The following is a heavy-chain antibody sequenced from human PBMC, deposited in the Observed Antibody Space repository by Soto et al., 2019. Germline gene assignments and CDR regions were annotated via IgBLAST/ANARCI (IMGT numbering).Heavy chain of an antibody. Sequence: EVQLVESGGGLVQPGGSLRLSCAASGFTFSSYWMHWVRQAPGKGLVWVSRINSDGSSTSYADSVKGRFTISRDNAKNTVYLQMNSLRAEDTAVYYCARGLAAAGWDYYYGMDVWGQGTTVTVSS. D-gene: IGHD6-13*01. J-gene: IGHJ6*02. CDR2: INSDGSST. CDR3: ARGLAAAGWDYYYGMDV. CDR1: GFTFSSYW. V-gene: IGHV3-74*01.